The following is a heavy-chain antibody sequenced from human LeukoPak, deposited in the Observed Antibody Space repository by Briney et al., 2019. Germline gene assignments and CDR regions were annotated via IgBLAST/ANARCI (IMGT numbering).Heavy chain of an antibody. Sequence: GGSLSLSCAASGFTFDNYAMTWVRQLPGKGLEWVSVVSTNGVSAFYADSVKGRFSISRDNSKNMVYLQMNSLRVEDTAVYCCAKSTRYCTGGTCNSFDYWGQGTQVSVSS. CDR1: GFTFDNYA. J-gene: IGHJ4*02. V-gene: IGHV3-23*01. CDR3: AKSTRYCTGGTCNSFDY. CDR2: VSTNGVSA. D-gene: IGHD2-15*01.